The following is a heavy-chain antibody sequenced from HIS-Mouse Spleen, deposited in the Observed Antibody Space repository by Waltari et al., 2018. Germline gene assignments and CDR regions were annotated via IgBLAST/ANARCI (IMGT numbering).Heavy chain of an antibody. Sequence: QLQLQESGPGLVKPSETLSITCTVSGGSIRSSSYTRGGIRQPPGKGLEWIGSIYYSGSTYYNPSLKSRVTISVDTSKNQFSLKLSSVTAADTAVYYCAREIPYSSSWYDWYFDLWGRGTLVTVSS. J-gene: IGHJ2*01. CDR2: IYYSGST. CDR3: AREIPYSSSWYDWYFDL. V-gene: IGHV4-39*07. D-gene: IGHD6-13*01. CDR1: GGSIRSSSYT.